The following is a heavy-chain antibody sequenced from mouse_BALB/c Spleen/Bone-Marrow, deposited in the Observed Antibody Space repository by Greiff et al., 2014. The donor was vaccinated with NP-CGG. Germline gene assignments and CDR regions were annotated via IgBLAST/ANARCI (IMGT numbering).Heavy chain of an antibody. V-gene: IGHV1-5*01. CDR3: AGNWDWVFAY. CDR1: GYTFTNYW. D-gene: IGHD4-1*01. CDR2: IYPGNNDA. J-gene: IGHJ3*01. Sequence: EVKVVESGTVLARPGASLRMSCKASGYTFTNYWINWIKQRPGQGLEWIGAIYPGNNDAKYTQKFKAKAKLTAVTSTSTADMELSSLTNEDSAVYYCAGNWDWVFAYWGQGTLVTVSA.